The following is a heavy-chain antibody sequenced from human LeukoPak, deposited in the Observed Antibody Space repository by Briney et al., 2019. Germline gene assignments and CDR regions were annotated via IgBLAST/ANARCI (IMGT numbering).Heavy chain of an antibody. CDR2: IFTSGST. D-gene: IGHD3-3*01. V-gene: IGHV4-4*07. CDR3: SGESAAPSFGVYNYYGMDG. J-gene: IGHJ6*02. Sequence: LSEALFLTCTVPGGSTSSYYWSWIRPPAGGGVERRGRIFTSGSTNYNPPPLRRVNTSSDASTHQLSLKLSSMTAAATAVYYFSGESAAPSFGVYNYYGMDGWGQGTTVTVSS. CDR1: GGSTSSYY.